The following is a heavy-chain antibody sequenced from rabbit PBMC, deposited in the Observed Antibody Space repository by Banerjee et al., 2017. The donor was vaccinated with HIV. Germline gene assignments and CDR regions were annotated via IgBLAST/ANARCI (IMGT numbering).Heavy chain of an antibody. CDR2: INTSSGNT. J-gene: IGHJ4*01. Sequence: QSLEESGGDLVKPGASLTLTCTASGLDFSSSYWMCWVRQAPGKGLEWIACINTSSGNTVYANWAKGRFTIAKTSSTTETLQKNSLTDADAATYLCARDLAGVIGWNFNLWGQGTLVTVS. D-gene: IGHD4-1*01. V-gene: IGHV1S40*01. CDR1: GLDFSSSYW. CDR3: ARDLAGVIGWNFNL.